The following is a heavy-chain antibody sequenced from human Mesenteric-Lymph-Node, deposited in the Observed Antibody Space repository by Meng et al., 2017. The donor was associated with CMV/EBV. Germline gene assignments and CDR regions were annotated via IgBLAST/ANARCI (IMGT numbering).Heavy chain of an antibody. Sequence: ASVKVSCKASGYTFTGYYMHWVRQAPGQGLEWMGWINPNSGGTNYAQKFQGRVTMTRDTSITTLFMELRGLRADDTAVYYCAREGTYSSSSGLGLWGPRTLVTVSS. V-gene: IGHV1-2*02. CDR1: GYTFTGYY. J-gene: IGHJ4*02. CDR3: AREGTYSSSSGLGL. CDR2: INPNSGGT. D-gene: IGHD6-6*01.